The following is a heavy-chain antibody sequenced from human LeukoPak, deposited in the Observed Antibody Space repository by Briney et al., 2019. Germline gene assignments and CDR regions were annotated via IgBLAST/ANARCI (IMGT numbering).Heavy chain of an antibody. V-gene: IGHV3-23*01. Sequence: PGGSLRLSCVASGFTFSNYVMAWVRQAPGKGLEYVSSIIGNGDSTYYVDSVKGRFTISRDNSKNTLYLQMNSLRAEDTAIYYCAKGAKGTYDYWGQGTLVTVSS. CDR1: GFTFSNYV. CDR2: IIGNGDST. J-gene: IGHJ4*02. CDR3: AKGAKGTYDY.